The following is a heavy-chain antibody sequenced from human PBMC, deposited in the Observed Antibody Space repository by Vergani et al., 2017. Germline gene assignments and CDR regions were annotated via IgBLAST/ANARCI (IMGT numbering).Heavy chain of an antibody. Sequence: QVQLVQSGAEVKKPGSSVKVSCKASGGTFSSYTISWVRQAPGQGLEWMGRIIPILGIANYAQKFQGRVTITADKSTSTAYMELSSLRSEDTAVYYCARTSGPATYYYGMDVWGQGTTVTVSS. CDR2: IIPILGIA. V-gene: IGHV1-69*02. D-gene: IGHD2-15*01. J-gene: IGHJ6*02. CDR1: GGTFSSYT. CDR3: ARTSGPATYYYGMDV.